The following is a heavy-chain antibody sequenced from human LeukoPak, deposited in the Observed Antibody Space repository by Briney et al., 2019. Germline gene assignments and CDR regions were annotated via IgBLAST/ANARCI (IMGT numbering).Heavy chain of an antibody. D-gene: IGHD4-17*01. Sequence: ASVKVSCKASGYTFTSYGISWVRQAPGQGLEWMGWISAYNGNTNYAQKLQGRVTMTTDKSTSRAYMELRSLRSDDTAVYYCARVTWYGDIDYWGKGTLVTVSS. CDR2: ISAYNGNT. J-gene: IGHJ4*02. CDR3: ARVTWYGDIDY. V-gene: IGHV1-18*01. CDR1: GYTFTSYG.